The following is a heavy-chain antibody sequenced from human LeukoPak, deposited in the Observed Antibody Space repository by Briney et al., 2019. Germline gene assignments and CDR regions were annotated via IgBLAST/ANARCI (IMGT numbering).Heavy chain of an antibody. Sequence: ASVKVSCKASGYTFTGYYMHWVRQAPGQGLEWMGWINPNSGGTNYAQKFQGRVTMTRDTSISTAYMELSRLRSDDTAVYYCARGGGWFRLGELPHDYWGQGTLVTVSS. J-gene: IGHJ4*02. CDR2: INPNSGGT. D-gene: IGHD3-16*01. CDR1: GYTFTGYY. V-gene: IGHV1-2*02. CDR3: ARGGGWFRLGELPHDY.